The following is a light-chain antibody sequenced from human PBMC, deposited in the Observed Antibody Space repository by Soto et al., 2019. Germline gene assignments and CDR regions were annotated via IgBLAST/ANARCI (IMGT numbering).Light chain of an antibody. CDR1: QSISSSY. CDR2: GAS. V-gene: IGKV3-20*01. Sequence: EIVLTQSPGTLSLSPGERATLSCRASQSISSSYLAWYQQKPGQAPRLLVYGASSRATGIPDRFSGSGSGTDXTLTIXRLEPEDFAVYYCQQYGSSRFTFGPGTKVDIK. CDR3: QQYGSSRFT. J-gene: IGKJ3*01.